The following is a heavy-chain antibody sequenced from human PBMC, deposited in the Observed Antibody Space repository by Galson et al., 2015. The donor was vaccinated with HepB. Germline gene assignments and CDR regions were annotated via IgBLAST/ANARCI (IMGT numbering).Heavy chain of an antibody. CDR3: VKIDLHDGHSRFDY. V-gene: IGHV3-72*01. CDR1: GFTFSDHY. CDR2: TRNKANSYTT. J-gene: IGHJ4*02. Sequence: SLRLSCAASGFTFSDHYMDWVRQAPGRGLEWVGRTRNKANSYTTEYAASVKGRFTISRDDSENSLYLQMNSLKTDDTAVYHCVKIDLHDGHSRFDYWGKGTLVTVAS. D-gene: IGHD2-8*01.